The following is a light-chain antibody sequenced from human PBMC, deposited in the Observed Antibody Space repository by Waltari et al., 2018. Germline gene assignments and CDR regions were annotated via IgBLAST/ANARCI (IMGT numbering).Light chain of an antibody. CDR1: SLRSYY. V-gene: IGLV3-19*01. CDR3: HSRDASGVGGS. CDR2: DKN. J-gene: IGLJ2*01. Sequence: SSELTQDPAVSVAMGQTVRITCQGDSLRSYYASWYQQRPGQAPILVMYDKNNRPSGVPDRCSGSSSDNTASLTITGAQAEDEASYYCHSRDASGVGGSFGGGTKLTVL.